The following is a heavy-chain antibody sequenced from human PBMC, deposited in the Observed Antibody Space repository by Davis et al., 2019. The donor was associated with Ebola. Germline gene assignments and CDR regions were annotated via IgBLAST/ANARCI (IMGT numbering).Heavy chain of an antibody. Sequence: ASVKVSCKASGYTFTDYLMHWVRQAPGPGLECMGLINPSIGNTSLAQKFQGRVTLTRDTSTSTVHMDLSSLNSEDTAIYSCASGEFVDFWGQGTLVTISS. V-gene: IGHV1-46*01. J-gene: IGHJ4*02. D-gene: IGHD3-10*01. CDR1: GYTFTDYL. CDR2: INPSIGNT. CDR3: ASGEFVDF.